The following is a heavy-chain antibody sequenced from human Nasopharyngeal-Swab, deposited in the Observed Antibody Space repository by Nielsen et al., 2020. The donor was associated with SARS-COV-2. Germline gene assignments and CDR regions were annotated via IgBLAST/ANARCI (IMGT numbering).Heavy chain of an antibody. J-gene: IGHJ4*02. CDR2: IYYSGST. CDR1: GGSISSGGYY. CDR3: ARALRATIFGVVSSFDY. V-gene: IGHV4-31*03. D-gene: IGHD3-3*01. Sequence: TLSLTCTVSGGSISSGGYYWSWIRQHPGKGLEWTGYIYYSGSTYYNPSLKSRVTISVDTSKNQFSLKLSSVTAADTAVYYCARALRATIFGVVSSFDYWGQGTLVTVSS.